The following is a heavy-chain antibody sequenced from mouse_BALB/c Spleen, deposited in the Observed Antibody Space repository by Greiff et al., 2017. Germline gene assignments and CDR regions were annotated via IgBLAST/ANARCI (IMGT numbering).Heavy chain of an antibody. CDR1: GFTFSSYA. D-gene: IGHD1-1*01. CDR3: ARSRYYGAYAMDY. V-gene: IGHV5-9-3*01. Sequence: EVQLVESGGGLVKPGGSLKLSCAASGFTFSSYAMSWVRQTPEKRLEWVASISSGGSTIYYADTVKGRFTISRDNPKNTLFLQMTSLRSEDTAMYYCARSRYYGAYAMDYWGQGTSVTVSA. J-gene: IGHJ4*01. CDR2: ISSGGSTI.